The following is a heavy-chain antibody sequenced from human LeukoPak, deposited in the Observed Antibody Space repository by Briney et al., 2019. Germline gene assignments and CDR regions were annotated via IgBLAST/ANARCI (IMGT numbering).Heavy chain of an antibody. CDR3: VKEERRTGLNAGTLLDY. J-gene: IGHJ4*02. CDR1: GFTFRDYG. CDR2: IQYDGNNK. Sequence: GGSLRLSCAASGFTFRDYGMHWVRQASGKGLELVAFIQYDGNNKYYADSVKGRSTISRDNSKNILFLEMHSLGPEDTALYYCVKEERRTGLNAGTLLDYWGQGTLVSVSS. D-gene: IGHD1-14*01. V-gene: IGHV3-30*02.